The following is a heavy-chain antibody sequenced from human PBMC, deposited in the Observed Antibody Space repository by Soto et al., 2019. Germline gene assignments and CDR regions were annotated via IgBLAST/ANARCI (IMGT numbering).Heavy chain of an antibody. CDR1: GFTFSSYA. Sequence: EVQLLESGGGLVQPGGSLRLSCAASGFTFSSYAMSWVRQAPGKGLEWVSAISGSGGSTYYADSVKGRFTISRDNSKNTLYLQMNSLRAEDTAVYYCAKADLNSGSGWYYPFDYWGQGTLVTVSS. CDR2: ISGSGGST. J-gene: IGHJ4*02. CDR3: AKADLNSGSGWYYPFDY. V-gene: IGHV3-23*01. D-gene: IGHD6-19*01.